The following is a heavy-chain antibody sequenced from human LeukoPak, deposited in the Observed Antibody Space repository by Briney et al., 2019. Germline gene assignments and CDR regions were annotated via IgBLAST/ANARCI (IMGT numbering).Heavy chain of an antibody. CDR3: ARDLGDFWSGYSFDY. V-gene: IGHV3-53*01. CDR2: IYSGGST. CDR1: GLTVSSNY. Sequence: GGSLRLSCAASGLTVSSNYMSWVRQAPGKGLEWVSVIYSGGSTYYADSVKGRFTISRDNSKNTLYLQMNSLRAEDTAVYYCARDLGDFWSGYSFDYWGQGTLVTVSS. J-gene: IGHJ4*02. D-gene: IGHD3-3*01.